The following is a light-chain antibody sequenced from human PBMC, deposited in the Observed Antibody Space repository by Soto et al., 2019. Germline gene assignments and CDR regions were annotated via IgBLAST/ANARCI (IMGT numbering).Light chain of an antibody. CDR1: SGHSTYA. J-gene: IGLJ3*02. Sequence: QAVVTQSPSASASLGDSVKLTCTLSSGHSTYAIAWHQQQPEKGPRYLMKLNSDGSHSKGDGIPDRFSGSSSGAERYLTISSLQSEDEADYYCQTWGTGTWVFGGGTQLTVL. CDR3: QTWGTGTWV. CDR2: LNSDGSH. V-gene: IGLV4-69*01.